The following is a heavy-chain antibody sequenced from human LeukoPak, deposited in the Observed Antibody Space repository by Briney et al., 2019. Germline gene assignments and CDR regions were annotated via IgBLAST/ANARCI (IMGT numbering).Heavy chain of an antibody. CDR3: AKVLLWFGELSAGYYFDY. J-gene: IGHJ4*02. V-gene: IGHV3-30*02. CDR2: IRYDGSNK. Sequence: GRSLRLSCAASGFTFSSYGMHWVRQAPGKGLEWVAFIRYDGSNKYYADSVKGRFTISRDNSKNTLYLQMNSLRAEDTAVYYCAKVLLWFGELSAGYYFDYWGQGTLVTVSS. D-gene: IGHD3-10*01. CDR1: GFTFSSYG.